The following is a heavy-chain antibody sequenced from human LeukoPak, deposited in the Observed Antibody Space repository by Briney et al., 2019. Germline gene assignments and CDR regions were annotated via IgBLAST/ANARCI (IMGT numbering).Heavy chain of an antibody. CDR1: GPIFIRDS. J-gene: IGHJ3*02. D-gene: IGHD6-19*01. CDR2: ISSSMSYI. Sequence: GRSLRPSCAASGPIFIRDSMNWVRQTPGKRLEWVLSISSSMSYIYSADSLKGGLTISRDNAKNSLYLQMNSLRAEDTAVYYCSVLLAGTDDFDIWGQGTMVSVSS. V-gene: IGHV3-21*01. CDR3: SVLLAGTDDFDI.